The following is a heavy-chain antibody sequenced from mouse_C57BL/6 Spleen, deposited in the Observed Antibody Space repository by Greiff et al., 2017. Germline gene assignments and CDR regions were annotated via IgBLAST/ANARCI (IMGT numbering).Heavy chain of an antibody. CDR3: ARTSSLDY. CDR2: IYPGSGNT. Sequence: LVESGAELVRPGASVKLSCKASGYTFTDYYINWVKQRPGQGLEWIARIYPGSGNTYYNEKFKGKATLTAEKSSSTAYMQLSSLTSEDSAVYFCARTSSLDYWGQGTTLTVSS. CDR1: GYTFTDYY. J-gene: IGHJ2*01. V-gene: IGHV1-76*01.